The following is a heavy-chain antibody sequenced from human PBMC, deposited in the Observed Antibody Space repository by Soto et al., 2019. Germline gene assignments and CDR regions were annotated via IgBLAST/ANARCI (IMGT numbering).Heavy chain of an antibody. Sequence: SETLSLTCAVYGGSFSGYYWSWIRQPPGKGLEWIGEINHSGSTDYNPSLKSRVTISVDTSKNQFSLKLSSVTAADTAVYYCARGQRRVSETAAYYMDVWGKGTTVTVSS. CDR2: INHSGST. CDR3: ARGQRRVSETAAYYMDV. V-gene: IGHV4-34*01. J-gene: IGHJ6*03. CDR1: GGSFSGYY. D-gene: IGHD6-13*01.